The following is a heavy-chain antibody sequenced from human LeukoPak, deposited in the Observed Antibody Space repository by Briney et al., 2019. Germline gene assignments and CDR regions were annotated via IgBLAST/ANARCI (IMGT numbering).Heavy chain of an antibody. Sequence: GGSLRLSCAAPGVTFSSYGMHWVRQAPGKGLEWVAVISYDGRNKYYADSVKGRFTISRDNSKNTLYLQMNSLRAEDTAVYYCAKEVGSSWYDAFDIWGQGTMVTVSS. CDR1: GVTFSSYG. V-gene: IGHV3-30*18. CDR2: ISYDGRNK. CDR3: AKEVGSSWYDAFDI. J-gene: IGHJ3*02. D-gene: IGHD6-13*01.